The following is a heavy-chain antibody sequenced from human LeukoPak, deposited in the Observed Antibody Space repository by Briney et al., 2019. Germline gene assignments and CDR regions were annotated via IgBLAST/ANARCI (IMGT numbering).Heavy chain of an antibody. V-gene: IGHV3-43*02. CDR3: AKDRDVGYYDSSGYPDY. CDR2: ISGDGGST. D-gene: IGHD3-22*01. CDR1: GFTFDDYA. J-gene: IGHJ4*02. Sequence: GGSLRLSCAASGFTFDDYAMHWVRQAPGKGLEWVSLISGDGGSTYYADSVKGRFTISRDNSKNSLYLQMNSLRTEDTALYYCAKDRDVGYYDSSGYPDYWGQGTLVTVSS.